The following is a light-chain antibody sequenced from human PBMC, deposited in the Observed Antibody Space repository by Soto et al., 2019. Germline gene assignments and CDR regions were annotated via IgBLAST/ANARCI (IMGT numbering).Light chain of an antibody. CDR2: EVS. J-gene: IGLJ2*01. CDR3: SSYTSSSTRV. Sequence: QSALTQPASVSGSPGQSITISCTGTSSDIGGYNYVSWYQQHPGTAPKLMIYEVSNRPSGVSNRFSGSKSGNTAYLTISGLQADDEADYYCSSYTSSSTRVFGGGTKLTVL. V-gene: IGLV2-14*01. CDR1: SSDIGGYNY.